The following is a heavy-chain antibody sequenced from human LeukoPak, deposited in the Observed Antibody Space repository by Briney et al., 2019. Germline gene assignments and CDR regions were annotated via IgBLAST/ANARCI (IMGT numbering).Heavy chain of an antibody. V-gene: IGHV3-48*02. CDR3: ARGTLRSFDY. Sequence: GGSLRLSCAASGFTFSSYSMNWVRQAPGKGLEWVSYITSSSSTIYYADSVKGRFAISRDNAKNSLYLQMNSLRDEDTAVYYCARGTLRSFDYWGQGTLVTVSS. D-gene: IGHD3-3*01. CDR2: ITSSSSTI. J-gene: IGHJ4*02. CDR1: GFTFSSYS.